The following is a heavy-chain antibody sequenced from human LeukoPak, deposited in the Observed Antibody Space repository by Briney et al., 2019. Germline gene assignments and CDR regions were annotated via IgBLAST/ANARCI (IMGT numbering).Heavy chain of an antibody. J-gene: IGHJ3*02. CDR1: GGSITSYS. V-gene: IGHV4-59*08. Sequence: SETLSLTCTVSGGSITSYSWSWIRQSPGKGLEWIGSIYYSGSTNYSPSLNNRVTVSADTSKNQFSLKLSSVTAAETAVYYCARHGGESIVAMILHAFDIWGQGTMVTVSS. D-gene: IGHD5-12*01. CDR2: IYYSGST. CDR3: ARHGGESIVAMILHAFDI.